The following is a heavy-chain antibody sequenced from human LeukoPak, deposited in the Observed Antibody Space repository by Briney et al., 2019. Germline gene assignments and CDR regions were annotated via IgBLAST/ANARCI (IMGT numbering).Heavy chain of an antibody. CDR2: ISAPVGNT. CDR3: AKAHIAAAGTRRGMDV. Sequence: PRRSLRLSCAVSGLTFSTYAMSWVRQAPGKGLEWGSAISAPVGNTYYADSVKGRFTISRDNSKSTLYLQMNSLSAEDTAVYYCAKAHIAAAGTRRGMDVWGKGTTVTASS. CDR1: GLTFSTYA. V-gene: IGHV3-23*01. J-gene: IGHJ6*04. D-gene: IGHD6-13*01.